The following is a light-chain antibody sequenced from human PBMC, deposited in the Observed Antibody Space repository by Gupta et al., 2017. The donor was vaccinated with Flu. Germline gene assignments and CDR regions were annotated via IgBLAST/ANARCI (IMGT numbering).Light chain of an antibody. CDR1: SANIGSNP. CDR3: EAWDDSLSAGL. J-gene: IGLJ2*01. CDR2: SNN. V-gene: IGLV1-44*01. Sequence: QSVLTQPPSASGTPGQRVTISWSGGSANIGSNPVNWYQQLPGTAPTLIICSNNQRASGVPDRFCGSKSGNSASLAISGLQSEDEAEYSCEAWDDSLSAGLFGGGTKVTVL.